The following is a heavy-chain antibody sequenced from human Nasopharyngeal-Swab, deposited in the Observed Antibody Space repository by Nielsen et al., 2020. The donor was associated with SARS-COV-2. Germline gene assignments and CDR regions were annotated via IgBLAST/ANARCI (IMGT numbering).Heavy chain of an antibody. CDR3: ARGGGNMGASDY. CDR1: GYSFTSYW. V-gene: IGHV5-10-1*01. CDR2: IDPSDSYT. Sequence: GESLKISCQGSGYSFTSYWISWVRQMPAKGLEWMGRIDPSDSYTNYSPSFQGHVTISADKSISTAYLQWSSLKASDTAMYYCARGGGNMGASDYWGQGTLVTVSS. J-gene: IGHJ4*02. D-gene: IGHD2-15*01.